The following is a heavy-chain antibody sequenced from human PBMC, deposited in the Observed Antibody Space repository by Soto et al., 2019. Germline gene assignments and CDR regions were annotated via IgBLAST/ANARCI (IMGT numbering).Heavy chain of an antibody. CDR3: ARQMIAAAGTSYYYYMDV. J-gene: IGHJ6*03. D-gene: IGHD6-13*01. CDR2: IYPGDSDT. CDR1: GYSFTSYW. V-gene: IGHV5-51*01. Sequence: LGESLKISCKGSGYSFTSYWIGWVRQMPGKGLEWMGIIYPGDSDTRYSPSFQGQVTISADKSISTAYLQWSSLKASDTAMYYCARQMIAAAGTSYYYYMDVWGKGTTVTVSS.